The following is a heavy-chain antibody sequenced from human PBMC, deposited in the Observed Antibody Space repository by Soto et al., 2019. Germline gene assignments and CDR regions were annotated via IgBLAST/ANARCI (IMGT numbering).Heavy chain of an antibody. CDR3: AKRDVVVVAATTPLDY. V-gene: IGHV3-23*01. CDR2: ISGSGGST. J-gene: IGHJ4*02. D-gene: IGHD2-15*01. CDR1: GFTFSSYA. Sequence: VPLLASGGGLVQPGGSLRLSCAASGFTFSSYAMSWVRQAPGKGLEWVSAISGSGGSTYYADSVKGRFTISRDNSKNTLYLQMNSLRAEDTAVYYCAKRDVVVVAATTPLDYWGQGTLVTVSS.